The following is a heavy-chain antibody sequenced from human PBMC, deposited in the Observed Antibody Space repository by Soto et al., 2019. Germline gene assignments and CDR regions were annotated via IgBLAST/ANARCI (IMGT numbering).Heavy chain of an antibody. CDR3: TATYYYDSSGYYRLLDY. J-gene: IGHJ4*02. D-gene: IGHD3-22*01. CDR2: IKSKTDGGTT. Sequence: PGGSLRLSCAASGFTFSNAWMNWVRQAPGKGLEWVGRIKSKTDGGTTDYAAPVKGRITISRDDSKNTLYQQMNSLKNEDTAVYFCTATYYYDSSGYYRLLDYWGQGTLVTVSS. V-gene: IGHV3-15*07. CDR1: GFTFSNAW.